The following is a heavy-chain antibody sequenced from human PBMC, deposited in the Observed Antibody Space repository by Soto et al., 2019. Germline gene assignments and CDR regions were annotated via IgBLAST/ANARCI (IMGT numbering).Heavy chain of an antibody. CDR2: INNSGGST. J-gene: IGHJ4*02. Sequence: GGSLRLSCAASGFTFSSYAMTWVRQAPGKGLEWVSGINNSGGSTYYADSVKGRFTISRDNSKNTLYLEMNSLRAEDTAVYYCAKLTLDIVVVPAAYYFDYWGQGTLVTVSS. CDR1: GFTFSSYA. CDR3: AKLTLDIVVVPAAYYFDY. D-gene: IGHD2-2*01. V-gene: IGHV3-23*01.